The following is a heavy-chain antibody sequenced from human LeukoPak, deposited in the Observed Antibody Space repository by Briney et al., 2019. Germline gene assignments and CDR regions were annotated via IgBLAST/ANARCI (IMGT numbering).Heavy chain of an antibody. CDR1: GFTVSTNS. D-gene: IGHD4/OR15-4a*01. CDR3: ARRAGAYSHPYDY. V-gene: IGHV3-53*01. Sequence: GGSLRLLFTVSGFTVSTNSMSWVRQAPGKGLEWVSFIYSDKTHYSDAVKGRFTISRDNSKNTLYLQMNSLRAEDTAVYYCARRAGAYSHPYDYWGQGTLVTVSS. CDR2: IYSDKT. J-gene: IGHJ4*02.